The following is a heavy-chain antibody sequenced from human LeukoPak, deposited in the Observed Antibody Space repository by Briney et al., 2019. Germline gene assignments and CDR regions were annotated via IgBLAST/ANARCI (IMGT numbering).Heavy chain of an antibody. CDR3: ARGVKRSSWYPDWYFDL. D-gene: IGHD6-13*01. J-gene: IGHJ2*01. CDR1: GYTFTSYR. V-gene: IGHV1-18*01. CDR2: ISAYNGNT. Sequence: ASVKVSCKASGYTFTSYRISWVRQAPGQGLEWMGWISAYNGNTNYAQKLQGRVTMTTDTSTSTAYMELRSLRSVDTAVYYCARGVKRSSWYPDWYFDLWGRGTLVTVSS.